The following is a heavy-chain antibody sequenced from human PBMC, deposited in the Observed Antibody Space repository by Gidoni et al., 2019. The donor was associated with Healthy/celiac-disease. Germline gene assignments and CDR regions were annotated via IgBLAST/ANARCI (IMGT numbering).Heavy chain of an antibody. CDR1: GGSLSSGRYS. Sequence: QVQLQESGTGLVKPSQTLSLTCTVSGGSLSSGRYSWSWIRPHPGKGRDWIGYIYYSGSTYYNPSLKSRVTISVDTSKNQFSLKLSSVTAADTAVYYCARVSYYDSSGSRKDAFDIWGQGTMVTVSS. D-gene: IGHD3-22*01. CDR2: IYYSGST. CDR3: ARVSYYDSSGSRKDAFDI. J-gene: IGHJ3*02. V-gene: IGHV4-31*03.